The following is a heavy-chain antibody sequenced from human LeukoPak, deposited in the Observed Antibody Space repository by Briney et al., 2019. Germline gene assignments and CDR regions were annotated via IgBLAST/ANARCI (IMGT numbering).Heavy chain of an antibody. D-gene: IGHD6-13*01. V-gene: IGHV3-30*02. CDR2: IRYDGGNK. CDR1: GFTFSRYG. J-gene: IGHJ4*02. CDR3: AKDKDAGYGSSWTGFDY. Sequence: QSGGSLRLSCAASGFTFSRYGIHWVRQAPGRGLEWMSFIRYDGGNKYYADSVKGRFTISRDNSKNTLYLQMNSLRADDTAVYYCAKDKDAGYGSSWTGFDYWGQGTLVTVSS.